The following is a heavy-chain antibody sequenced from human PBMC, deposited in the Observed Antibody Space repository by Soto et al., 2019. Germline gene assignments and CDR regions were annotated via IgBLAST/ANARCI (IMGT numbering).Heavy chain of an antibody. Sequence: SETLSLTCTVSGGSISSGDYYWSWIRQPPGKGLEWIGYIYYSGSTYYNPSLKSRVTISVDTSKNQFSLKLSSVTAADTAVYYCARVRVDYYDSSGYYLFDYWGQGTLVPVSS. V-gene: IGHV4-30-4*01. D-gene: IGHD3-22*01. CDR2: IYYSGST. CDR1: GGSISSGDYY. CDR3: ARVRVDYYDSSGYYLFDY. J-gene: IGHJ4*02.